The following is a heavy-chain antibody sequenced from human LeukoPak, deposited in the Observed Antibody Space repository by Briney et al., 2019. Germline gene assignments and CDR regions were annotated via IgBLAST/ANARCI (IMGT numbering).Heavy chain of an antibody. CDR1: GGSIRSYY. CDR2: IYNSGNT. CDR3: ARVSDGYNYSTFDY. Sequence: SETLSLTCTVSGGSIRSYYWSWIRQPPGKGLEWIGYIYNSGNTNYNPSLKSRVTISLDTPKNQFSLKLSSVTAADTAVYYCARVSDGYNYSTFDYWGQGTLVTVS. V-gene: IGHV4-59*01. J-gene: IGHJ4*02. D-gene: IGHD5-24*01.